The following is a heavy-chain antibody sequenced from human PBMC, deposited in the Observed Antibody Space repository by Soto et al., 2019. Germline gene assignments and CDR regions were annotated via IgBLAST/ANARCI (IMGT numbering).Heavy chain of an antibody. Sequence: GGSLRLSCAASGFTVSSYYMSWVRQAPGKGLEWVSVIYSGGSTYYADSVKGRFTISRDNSKNTLYLQMNSLRAEDTAVYYCARVPNDAFDIWGQGTMVTVSS. J-gene: IGHJ3*02. CDR3: ARVPNDAFDI. CDR1: GFTVSSYY. CDR2: IYSGGST. D-gene: IGHD2-2*01. V-gene: IGHV3-66*01.